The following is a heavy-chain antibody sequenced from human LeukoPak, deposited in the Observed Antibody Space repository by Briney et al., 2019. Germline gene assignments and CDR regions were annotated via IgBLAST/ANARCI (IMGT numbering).Heavy chain of an antibody. D-gene: IGHD2-15*01. J-gene: IGHJ4*02. CDR2: LSKSGNT. CDR3: ARHRGYCSGGSCYNYFDY. Sequence: VKPSETLSLTCTVSGGSISSYYWSWIRLPPGKGLEWIGYLSKSGNTNYSPSLKSRVTIFGDTSKNQFFLKLSSVAAADTAVYYCARHRGYCSGGSCYNYFDYWGQGTLVTVSS. CDR1: GGSISSYY. V-gene: IGHV4-59*08.